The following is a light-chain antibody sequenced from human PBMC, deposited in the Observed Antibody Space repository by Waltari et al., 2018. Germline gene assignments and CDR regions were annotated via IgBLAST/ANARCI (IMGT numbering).Light chain of an antibody. CDR1: SRSVGYSEP. CDR3: NSYTSSNTVV. J-gene: IGLJ3*02. CDR2: SVS. Sequence: QSALTQPPPASGSPAQSITIPCTVTSRSVGYSEPSSWYQQHPGKAPKVILYSVSNRPSGVSNRFSGSKSGNTASLTISGLQAEDEADYYCNSYTSSNTVVFGGGTKLTVL. V-gene: IGLV2-14*03.